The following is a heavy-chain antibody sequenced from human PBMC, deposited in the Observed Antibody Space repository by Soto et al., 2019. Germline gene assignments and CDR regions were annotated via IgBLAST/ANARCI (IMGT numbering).Heavy chain of an antibody. J-gene: IGHJ4*02. Sequence: PSETLSLTCTVSGGSISSYYWSWIRQPPGKGLEWIGYIYYSGSTNYNPSLKSRVTISVDTSKNQFSLKLSSVTAADTAVYYCARGGNYDSSGYPDYWGQGTLVTVSS. CDR3: ARGGNYDSSGYPDY. CDR1: GGSISSYY. CDR2: IYYSGST. D-gene: IGHD3-22*01. V-gene: IGHV4-59*01.